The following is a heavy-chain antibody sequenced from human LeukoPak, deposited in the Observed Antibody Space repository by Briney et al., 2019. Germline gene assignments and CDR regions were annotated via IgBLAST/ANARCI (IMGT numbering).Heavy chain of an antibody. J-gene: IGHJ4*02. V-gene: IGHV3-23*01. CDR1: GFTFSTYA. CDR3: AKASSTHCFDY. D-gene: IGHD2-2*01. CDR2: IGGSGTGAST. Sequence: GGSLRLSCAASGFTFSTYAMSWVRQASGKGLEWVSSIGGSGTGASTYYADSVKGRFSISRDNSKNTLYLQMNSLRAEDTAVYYCAKASSTHCFDYWGQGTLVTVSS.